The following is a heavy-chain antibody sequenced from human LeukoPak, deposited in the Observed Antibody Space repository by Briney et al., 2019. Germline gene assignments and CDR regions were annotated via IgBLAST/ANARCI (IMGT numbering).Heavy chain of an antibody. CDR3: AISRGY. J-gene: IGHJ4*02. D-gene: IGHD3-10*01. CDR1: GYTFTGYY. Sequence: ASVKVSCKASGYTFTGYYMHWVRQATGQGLEWVGWMNPNSGNTGFAQKFQGRVTMTRDTSISTAYMELSSLRSEDTAVYYCAISRGYWGQGTLVTVSS. V-gene: IGHV1-8*02. CDR2: MNPNSGNT.